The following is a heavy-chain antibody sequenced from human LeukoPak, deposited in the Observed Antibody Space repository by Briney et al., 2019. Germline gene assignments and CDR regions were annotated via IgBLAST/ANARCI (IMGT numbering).Heavy chain of an antibody. CDR3: AKIYGSGSSGDAFDI. CDR1: GYSFTSYW. V-gene: IGHV5-51*01. D-gene: IGHD3-10*01. J-gene: IGHJ3*02. CDR2: IYPGDSDT. Sequence: GESLKISCKGSGYSFTSYWIGWVRQMPGKGLEWMGIIYPGDSDTRYSPSFQGQVTISADKSISTAYLQWSSLKASDTAMYYCAKIYGSGSSGDAFDIWGQGTMVTVSS.